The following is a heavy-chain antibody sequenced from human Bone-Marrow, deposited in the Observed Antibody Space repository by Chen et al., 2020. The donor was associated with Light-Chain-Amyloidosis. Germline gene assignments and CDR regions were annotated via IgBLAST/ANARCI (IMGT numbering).Heavy chain of an antibody. CDR1: GFAFSSYA. Sequence: EVQLVESGGGLLQRGGSLRLSCAASGFAFSSYAMSWVRQAPGKGLGWVSTISGSGGSRYYGDSVKGRLTISRDNSKNALFLQMNSLIAEDTAVYYCAKDISYDDILPGYPADAFDIWGQGTMVTVSS. CDR3: AKDISYDDILPGYPADAFDI. CDR2: ISGSGGSR. J-gene: IGHJ3*02. V-gene: IGHV3-23*04. D-gene: IGHD3-9*01.